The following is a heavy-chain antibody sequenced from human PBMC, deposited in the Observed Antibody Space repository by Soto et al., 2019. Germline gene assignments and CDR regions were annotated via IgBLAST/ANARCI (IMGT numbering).Heavy chain of an antibody. CDR3: ARDPRDSSSWYPHKTGRVDY. CDR1: GGSISSSSYY. J-gene: IGHJ4*02. Sequence: QLQLQESGPGLVKPSETLSLTCTVSGGSISSSSYYWGWIRQPPGKGLEWIGSIYYSGSTNYNPSLKSRVTISVDKSKNQFSLKLSSVTAADTAVYYCARDPRDSSSWYPHKTGRVDYWGQGTLVTVSS. V-gene: IGHV4-39*07. CDR2: IYYSGST. D-gene: IGHD6-13*01.